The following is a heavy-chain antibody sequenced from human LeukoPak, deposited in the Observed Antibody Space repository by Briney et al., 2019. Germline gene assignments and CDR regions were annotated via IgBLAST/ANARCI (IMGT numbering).Heavy chain of an antibody. CDR2: INSDGSST. CDR1: GFTFSTYW. Sequence: GGSLRLSCAASGFTFSTYWMHWVRQAPGKGLVWVSRINSDGSSTNYADSVKGRFTISRDNAKNTLYLQMNSLRAEDTAVYYCARGPIQDSGRYYVGDYWGQGTLVTVSS. CDR3: ARGPIQDSGRYYVGDY. J-gene: IGHJ4*02. V-gene: IGHV3-74*01. D-gene: IGHD1-26*01.